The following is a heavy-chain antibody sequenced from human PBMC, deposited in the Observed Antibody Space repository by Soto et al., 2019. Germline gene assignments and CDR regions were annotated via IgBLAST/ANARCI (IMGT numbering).Heavy chain of an antibody. D-gene: IGHD5-18*01. CDR2: IYSGGTT. CDR1: GFTVRANY. CDR3: HGYGY. V-gene: IGHV3-53*01. J-gene: IGHJ4*02. Sequence: EVQLVESGGGLIQPGGSLRLSCAVSGFTVRANYMSWGRQAPGRGLEWVSVIYSGGTTYYADSVKGRFIISRDISKNTLYLQMNLRRVEDTAVYYGHGYGYWGQGTLVTVSS.